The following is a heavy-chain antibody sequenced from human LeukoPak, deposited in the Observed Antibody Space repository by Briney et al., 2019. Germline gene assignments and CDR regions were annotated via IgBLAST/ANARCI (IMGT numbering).Heavy chain of an antibody. CDR3: ARSAYNYGYVYFDH. CDR1: GYTFTGCF. V-gene: IGHV1-2*02. CDR2: IDPNSDNI. Sequence: ASVKVSCKASGYTFTGCFIHYVRQAPGQGLEGMGWIDPNSDNIRYSETFKDRVTMTRDTSTNTANMELSWLRSDDTAVYHCARSAYNYGYVYFDHWGQGTLVIVSS. D-gene: IGHD5-18*01. J-gene: IGHJ4*02.